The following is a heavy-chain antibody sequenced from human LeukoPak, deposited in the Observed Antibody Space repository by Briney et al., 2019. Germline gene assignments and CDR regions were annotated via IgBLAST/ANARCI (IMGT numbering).Heavy chain of an antibody. CDR1: GYSISSGYY. CDR3: ARDVDILTGGGDY. D-gene: IGHD3-9*01. CDR2: IYHSGST. J-gene: IGHJ4*02. Sequence: PSETLSLTCTVSGYSISSGYYWGWIRQPPGKGLEWIGSIYHSGSTYYNPSLKSRVTISVDTSKNQFSLKLSSVTAADTAVYYCARDVDILTGGGDYWGQGTLVTVSS. V-gene: IGHV4-38-2*02.